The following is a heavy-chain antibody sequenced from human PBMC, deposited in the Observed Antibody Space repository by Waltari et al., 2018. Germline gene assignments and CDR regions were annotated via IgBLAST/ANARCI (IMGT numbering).Heavy chain of an antibody. D-gene: IGHD2-2*01. CDR3: ARHTGDCSSTSCYLSWFDP. J-gene: IGHJ5*02. V-gene: IGHV3-73*02. Sequence: EVQLVQSGGGVVQPGGSLKVSWAASGFTFTGSQWYWVLRDSGKRAEWVGRIKRKANNYAKGYAASVKGRFTISRDDSKNPAYLQMNSLKTEDTAVYYCARHTGDCSSTSCYLSWFDPWGQGTLVTVSS. CDR2: IKRKANNYAK. CDR1: GFTFTGSQ.